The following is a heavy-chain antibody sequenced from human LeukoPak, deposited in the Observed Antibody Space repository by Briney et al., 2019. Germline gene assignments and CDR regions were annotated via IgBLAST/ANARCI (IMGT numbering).Heavy chain of an antibody. J-gene: IGHJ3*02. Sequence: GGSLRLSCAASGFMFSSYAMSWVRQAPGKGLEWVSDINGSGGSTYYADSVKGRFTISRDNSKNTLYLQMNSLRAEDTAVYYCAKDRASGWPNAFDIWGQGTMVTVSS. CDR2: INGSGGST. CDR1: GFMFSSYA. CDR3: AKDRASGWPNAFDI. V-gene: IGHV3-23*01. D-gene: IGHD6-19*01.